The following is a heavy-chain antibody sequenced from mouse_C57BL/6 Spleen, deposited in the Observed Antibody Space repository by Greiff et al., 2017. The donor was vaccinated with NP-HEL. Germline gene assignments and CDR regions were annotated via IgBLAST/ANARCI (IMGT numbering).Heavy chain of an antibody. Sequence: QVQLKQPGAELVKPGASVKMSCKASGYTFTSYWITWVKQRPGQGLEWIGDIYPGSGSTNYNEKFKSKATLTVDTSSSTAYMQLSSLTSEDSAVYYCARSSNPGDYYGSHAMDYWGQGTSVTVSS. D-gene: IGHD1-1*01. CDR2: IYPGSGST. J-gene: IGHJ4*01. V-gene: IGHV1-55*01. CDR3: ARSSNPGDYYGSHAMDY. CDR1: GYTFTSYW.